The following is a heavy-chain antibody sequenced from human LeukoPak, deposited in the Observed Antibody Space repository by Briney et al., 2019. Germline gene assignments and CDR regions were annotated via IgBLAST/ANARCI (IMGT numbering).Heavy chain of an antibody. CDR1: GFTFSSYS. Sequence: GGSLRLSCAASGFTFSSYSMNWVRQAPGKGLEWVSYISSSSSTIYYADSVKGRFTISRDNAKNSLYLQMNSLRAEDTAVYYCARDSSQEFGGYSYGIFQNWFDPWGQGTLVTVSS. D-gene: IGHD5-18*01. CDR2: ISSSSSTI. V-gene: IGHV3-48*04. CDR3: ARDSSQEFGGYSYGIFQNWFDP. J-gene: IGHJ5*02.